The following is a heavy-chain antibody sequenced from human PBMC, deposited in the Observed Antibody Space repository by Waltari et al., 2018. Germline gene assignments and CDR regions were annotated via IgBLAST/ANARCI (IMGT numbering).Heavy chain of an antibody. CDR2: IGDSGGWS. D-gene: IGHD3-16*01. CDR1: GFTFRSYA. V-gene: IGHV3-23*01. J-gene: IGHJ4*02. CDR3: VISHAGDYDYRY. Sequence: EVQLLQSGGGLVQPGGSLRLSCGASGFTFRSYALSWVRQAPGKGLGWGSSIGDSGGWSVYADSVKGRFTISRDNLNSILYLQMNSLRVEDTATFYCVISHAGDYDYRYWGQGTLVTVSS.